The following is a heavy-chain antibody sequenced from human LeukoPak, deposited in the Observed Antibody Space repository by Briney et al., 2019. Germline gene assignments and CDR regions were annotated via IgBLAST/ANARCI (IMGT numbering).Heavy chain of an antibody. CDR1: GGSINSHY. CDR2: IFNTGNT. V-gene: IGHV4-59*11. CDR3: ASRPADTTWYGVFDY. Sequence: SETLSLTCSVSGGSINSHYWSWIRQPPGKRLEWIGYIFNTGNTDYNPSLASRVTMSVDTSRAQFFLRLSPVTAADTAIYYCASRPADTTWYGVFDYWSQGTLVTVSS. D-gene: IGHD3-10*01. J-gene: IGHJ4*02.